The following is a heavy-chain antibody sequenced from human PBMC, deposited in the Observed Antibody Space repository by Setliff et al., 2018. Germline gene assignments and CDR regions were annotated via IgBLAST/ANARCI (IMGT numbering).Heavy chain of an antibody. Sequence: ASVKVSCKASGYTFSSYDINWVRQASGQGLEWMGWMNPNSGNTGYAQKFQGRVTMTRNTSINTAYMELSSLRSQDTAVYYCARGRGGNPNWYFDLWGRGALVPSPQ. D-gene: IGHD2-15*01. CDR3: ARGRGGNPNWYFDL. V-gene: IGHV1-8*01. J-gene: IGHJ2*01. CDR2: MNPNSGNT. CDR1: GYTFSSYD.